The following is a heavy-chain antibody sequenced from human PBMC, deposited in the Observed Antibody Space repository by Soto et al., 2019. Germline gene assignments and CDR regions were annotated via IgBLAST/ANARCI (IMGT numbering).Heavy chain of an antibody. V-gene: IGHV3-30*19. Sequence: PGGSLRLSCAASGFTFSSYGMHWVRQAPGKGLEWVAVIWYDGSNKYYADSVKGRFTISRDNSKNTLYLQMNSLRAEDTAVYYSARDWLNPPRHYFDYWGQGTLVTVSS. J-gene: IGHJ4*02. CDR3: ARDWLNPPRHYFDY. CDR2: IWYDGSNK. CDR1: GFTFSSYG. D-gene: IGHD3-10*01.